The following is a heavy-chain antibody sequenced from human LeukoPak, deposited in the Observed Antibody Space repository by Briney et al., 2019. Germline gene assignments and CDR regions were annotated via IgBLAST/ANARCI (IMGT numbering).Heavy chain of an antibody. J-gene: IGHJ4*02. Sequence: ASLKVSCKVSGYTLTDFSMHWVRQAPGKGLEWMGGFNREDDEPIYASHFQGRVTVTEDTSTDTAYMELSSLSSEDTAVYYCATLDSYYDNSGRPLVPDWGQGTLVTVSS. D-gene: IGHD3-22*01. CDR2: FNREDDEP. V-gene: IGHV1-24*01. CDR3: ATLDSYYDNSGRPLVPD. CDR1: GYTLTDFS.